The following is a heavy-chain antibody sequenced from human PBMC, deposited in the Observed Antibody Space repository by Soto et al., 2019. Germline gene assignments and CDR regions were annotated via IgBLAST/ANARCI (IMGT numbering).Heavy chain of an antibody. CDR1: GYTFTTYA. CDR2: INAANGNT. V-gene: IGHV1-3*01. CDR3: ARTTYDSSGYYPNYYYYGMDV. Sequence: ASVKVSCKASGYTFTTYATHWVRQAPGQRLEWMGWINAANGNTKYSQKFQGRVTITRDTSASTAYMELSSLRSEDTAVYYCARTTYDSSGYYPNYYYYGMDVWGQGTTVTVSS. D-gene: IGHD3-22*01. J-gene: IGHJ6*02.